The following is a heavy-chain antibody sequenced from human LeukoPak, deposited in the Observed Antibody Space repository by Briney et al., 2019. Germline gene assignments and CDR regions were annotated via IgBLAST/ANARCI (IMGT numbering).Heavy chain of an antibody. Sequence: PGGSLRLSCAAPVFTFSSYRMNSVPQAPGKGLGWVSPISSSSSYIYYADSGKGRFTISRDNAKNSLYLQMNSLRAEDTAVYYCARDVERYSWAAFDIWGQGTMVSVSS. J-gene: IGHJ3*02. V-gene: IGHV3-21*01. CDR1: VFTFSSYR. CDR2: ISSSSSYI. CDR3: ARDVERYSWAAFDI. D-gene: IGHD3-9*01.